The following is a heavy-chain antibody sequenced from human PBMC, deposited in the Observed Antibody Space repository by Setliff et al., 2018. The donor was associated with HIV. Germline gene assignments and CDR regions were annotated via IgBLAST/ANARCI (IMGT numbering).Heavy chain of an antibody. CDR1: GGSFNGYY. D-gene: IGHD3-10*01. CDR3: ARGLNYYGSGSYLPLGY. J-gene: IGHJ4*02. Sequence: PSETLSLTCAVYGGSFNGYYWTWIRQPPGKGLEWIGEIDHSGSTKYHASLKSRVTISIDTSKNQISLKLSSVTAADTAVYYCARGLNYYGSGSYLPLGYWGQGTLVTV. CDR2: IDHSGST. V-gene: IGHV4-34*01.